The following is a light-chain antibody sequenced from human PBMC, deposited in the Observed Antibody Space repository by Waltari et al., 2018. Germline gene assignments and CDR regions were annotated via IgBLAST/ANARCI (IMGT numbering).Light chain of an antibody. CDR2: KAS. V-gene: IGKV1-5*03. CDR1: QTIYNW. CDR3: QQYNSSPWT. Sequence: DIQMTQSPSTLSASVGDRVTITCRASQTIYNWLVWYQQKPGKAPKPLLYKASTLERGVPSRFSGSGSGTEFTLTNSSLQPDDFATYACQQYNSSPWTFGQGTKVEVK. J-gene: IGKJ1*01.